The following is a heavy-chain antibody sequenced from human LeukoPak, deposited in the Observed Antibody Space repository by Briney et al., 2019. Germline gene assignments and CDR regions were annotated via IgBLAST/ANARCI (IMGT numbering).Heavy chain of an antibody. J-gene: IGHJ5*02. Sequence: ASVKVSCKASGYTFINYAMHWVRQAPGQRLEWMGWINAGNGNTKYSQKFQGRVTITRDTSASTAYMELRGLRSEDTAVYYCARGTMKTNWFDPWGQGTLVTVSS. CDR2: INAGNGNT. V-gene: IGHV1-3*01. D-gene: IGHD3-22*01. CDR1: GYTFINYA. CDR3: ARGTMKTNWFDP.